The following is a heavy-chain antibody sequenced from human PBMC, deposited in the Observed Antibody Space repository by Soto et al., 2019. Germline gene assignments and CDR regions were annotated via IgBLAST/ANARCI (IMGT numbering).Heavy chain of an antibody. Sequence: SETLSLTCTVSGGSISSYYWSWIRQPPGKGLEWIGYIYYSGSTNYNPSLKSRVTISVDTSKNQFSLKLSSVTAADTAVYYCARDHRGMDVWGQGTTVTVSS. CDR2: IYYSGST. J-gene: IGHJ6*02. CDR1: GGSISSYY. CDR3: ARDHRGMDV. V-gene: IGHV4-59*01.